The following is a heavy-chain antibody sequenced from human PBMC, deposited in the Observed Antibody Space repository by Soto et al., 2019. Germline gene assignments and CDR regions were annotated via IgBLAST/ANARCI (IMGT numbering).Heavy chain of an antibody. V-gene: IGHV4-31*03. CDR2: IYYSGST. CDR3: AREMNYYDTSGDSYFDY. D-gene: IGHD3-22*01. CDR1: GGSISSGTYH. Sequence: QVQLQKSGPGLVKPSQTLSLTCTVSGGSISSGTYHWSWIRHHPGKGLEWIGYIYYSGSTYYNPSLKSRLTISVDTSKNQLSLRLSSVTAADTAVYYCAREMNYYDTSGDSYFDYWGQGTLVTVSS. J-gene: IGHJ4*02.